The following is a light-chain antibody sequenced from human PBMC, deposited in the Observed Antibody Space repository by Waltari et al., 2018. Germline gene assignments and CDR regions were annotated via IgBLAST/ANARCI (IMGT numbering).Light chain of an antibody. CDR2: GAS. J-gene: IGKJ4*01. CDR3: QQYDISPLT. V-gene: IGKV3-20*01. CDR1: QTVRTTY. Sequence: EIVLTQSPGPLSLSPGERAILSCRASQTVRTTYLAWYQQRPGQAPTLLIYGASSRATGVPDRFSGSGSGTDFSLTISSLEPEDFAVYYCQQYDISPLTFGGGTKVEIK.